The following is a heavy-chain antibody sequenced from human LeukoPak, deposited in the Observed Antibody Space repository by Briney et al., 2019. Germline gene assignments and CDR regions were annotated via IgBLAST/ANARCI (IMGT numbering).Heavy chain of an antibody. CDR2: ITSSSTYI. J-gene: IGHJ4*02. D-gene: IGHD5/OR15-5a*01. Sequence: PGGSLRLSCVASGFXFSGYTINWVRQAPGKGLEWVSSITSSSTYIYYADSVRGRYTISRDNAKNSLYLQMNSLRAEDTAVYYCARDSVRHLDYWGQGTLVTVSS. V-gene: IGHV3-21*01. CDR1: GFXFSGYT. CDR3: ARDSVRHLDY.